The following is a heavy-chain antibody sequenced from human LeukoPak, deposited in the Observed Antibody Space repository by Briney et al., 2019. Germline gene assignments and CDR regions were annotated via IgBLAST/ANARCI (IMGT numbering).Heavy chain of an antibody. CDR1: GYTFTSYD. D-gene: IGHD2-2*01. CDR3: ARGSRSPYCSSTSCYPLDY. Sequence: ASVKVSCKASGYTFTSYDINWVRQATGQGLEWMGWMNPNSGNTGYAQKFQGGVTITRNTSISTAYMELSSLRSEDTAVYYCARGSRSPYCSSTSCYPLDYWGQGTLVTVSS. V-gene: IGHV1-8*03. J-gene: IGHJ4*02. CDR2: MNPNSGNT.